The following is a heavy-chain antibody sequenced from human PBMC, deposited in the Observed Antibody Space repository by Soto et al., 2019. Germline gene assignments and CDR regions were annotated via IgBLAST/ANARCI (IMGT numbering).Heavy chain of an antibody. CDR2: IYSSGGT. D-gene: IGHD2-15*01. J-gene: IGHJ4*02. CDR3: AYSSGHVRFDY. CDR1: GFTFSSYA. V-gene: IGHV3-66*01. Sequence: GGSLRLSCAASGFTFSSYAMSWVRLAPGRGLEWVSIIYSSGGTYYADSVKDRFTISRDNSRNTLYLQILGLRAEDSAVYYCAYSSGHVRFDYRGQGTLVTVPS.